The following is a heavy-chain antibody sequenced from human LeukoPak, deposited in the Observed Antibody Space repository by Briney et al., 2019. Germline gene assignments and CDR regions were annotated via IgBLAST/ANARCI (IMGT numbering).Heavy chain of an antibody. CDR1: GFTFSSYW. J-gene: IGHJ4*02. CDR3: AGAYSGYDYPAFDY. CDR2: ISGSGGST. V-gene: IGHV3-23*01. D-gene: IGHD5-12*01. Sequence: QPGGSLRLSRAASGFTFSSYWMSWVRQAPGKGLEWVSAISGSGGSTYYADSVKGRFTISRDNSKNTLYLQMSSLRAEDTAVYYCAGAYSGYDYPAFDYWGQGTLVTVSS.